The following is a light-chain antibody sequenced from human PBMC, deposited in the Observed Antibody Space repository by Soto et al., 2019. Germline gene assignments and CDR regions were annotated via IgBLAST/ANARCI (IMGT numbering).Light chain of an antibody. Sequence: DIPMTQSPSSLSASVGDRVTITCRASQDLNFFLAWYQQKPGKVPNLLIYGASTLHSGVPSRFSGSGSGTDFTLTISGLQPEDVATYYCQKYNGAPVTFGPGTKVEIK. CDR1: QDLNFF. V-gene: IGKV1-27*01. J-gene: IGKJ1*01. CDR3: QKYNGAPVT. CDR2: GAS.